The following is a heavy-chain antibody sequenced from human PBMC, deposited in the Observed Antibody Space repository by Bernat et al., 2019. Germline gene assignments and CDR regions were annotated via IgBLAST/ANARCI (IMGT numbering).Heavy chain of an antibody. CDR3: AGGKGVVTAI. Sequence: QVQLQQWGAGLLKPSETLSLTCAVYGGSFSGYYWTWIRQPPGKGLEWIGEINHSGSTNYNPSLKIRVTISVDTSKSQFSLKLSSVTAAATAVYYCAGGKGVVTAIWGQGTLVTVSS. D-gene: IGHD2-21*02. CDR1: GGSFSGYY. V-gene: IGHV4-34*01. J-gene: IGHJ4*02. CDR2: INHSGST.